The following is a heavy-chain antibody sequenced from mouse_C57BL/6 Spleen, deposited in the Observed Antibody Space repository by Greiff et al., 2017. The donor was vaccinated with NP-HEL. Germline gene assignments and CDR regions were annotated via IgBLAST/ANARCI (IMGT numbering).Heavy chain of an antibody. CDR1: GFTFSSYA. CDR3: TREHYDYDRAFDY. V-gene: IGHV5-9-1*02. D-gene: IGHD2-4*01. Sequence: EVKVVESGEGLVKPGGSLKLSCAASGFTFSSYAMSWVRQTPEKRLEWVAYISSGGDYIYYADTVKGRFTISRDNARNTLYLQMSSLKSEDTAMYYCTREHYDYDRAFDYWGQGTTLTVSS. J-gene: IGHJ2*01. CDR2: ISSGGDYI.